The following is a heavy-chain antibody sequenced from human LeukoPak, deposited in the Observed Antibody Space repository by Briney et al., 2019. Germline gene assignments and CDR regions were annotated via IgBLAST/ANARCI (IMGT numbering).Heavy chain of an antibody. D-gene: IGHD6-13*01. V-gene: IGHV3-48*01. CDR2: ISSSSSAI. CDR3: ARVEQQLVRGC. CDR1: GFTFSSYS. J-gene: IGHJ4*02. Sequence: PGGSLRLSCAASGFTFSSYSMNWVRQAPGKGLEWVSYISSSSSAIYYADSVKGRFTISRDNAKNSLYLQMNSLRAEDTALYYCARVEQQLVRGCWGQGTLVTVSS.